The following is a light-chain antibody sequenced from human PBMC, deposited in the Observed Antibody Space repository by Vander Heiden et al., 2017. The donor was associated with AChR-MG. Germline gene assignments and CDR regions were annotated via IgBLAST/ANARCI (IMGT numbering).Light chain of an antibody. Sequence: HSARNQPASVSGSPGQAVTNSCTGTITDVGGYNYFSCHHHPPANPTNLMIYDVTKRPAGVSNRFSGSKSGNTSSLTISVRQAEEEADYYCSSHTSGSTLVFGGGTKLTVL. J-gene: IGLJ2*01. V-gene: IGLV2-14*03. CDR3: SSHTSGSTLV. CDR1: ITDVGGYNY. CDR2: DVT.